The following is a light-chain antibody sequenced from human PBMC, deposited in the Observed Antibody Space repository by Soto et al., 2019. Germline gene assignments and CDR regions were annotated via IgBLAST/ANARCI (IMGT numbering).Light chain of an antibody. CDR2: NAS. CDR1: QSVTTK. Sequence: EIVMKQSPAILSLSPGETATLSCRASQSVTTKLAWYQQRPGQTPRLLIYNASTRATAVPARFSGGGSVTEFSLTISSLQSDDFGVYYCHQYNTWPPRFTFGPGTKVDIK. V-gene: IGKV3-15*01. J-gene: IGKJ3*01. CDR3: HQYNTWPPRFT.